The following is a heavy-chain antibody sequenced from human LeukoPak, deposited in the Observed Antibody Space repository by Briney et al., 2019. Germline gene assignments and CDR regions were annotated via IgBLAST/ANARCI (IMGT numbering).Heavy chain of an antibody. V-gene: IGHV4-61*02. D-gene: IGHD2-21*02. CDR1: GGSISSGSYY. Sequence: SETLSLTCTVSGGSISSGSYYWSWLRQPAGTGLEWIGRIYTSGSTNYNPSLKSRVTISVDTSKNQFSLKLSSVTAADTAVYYCAGEGDAHAFDIWGQGTMVTVSS. CDR3: AGEGDAHAFDI. J-gene: IGHJ3*02. CDR2: IYTSGST.